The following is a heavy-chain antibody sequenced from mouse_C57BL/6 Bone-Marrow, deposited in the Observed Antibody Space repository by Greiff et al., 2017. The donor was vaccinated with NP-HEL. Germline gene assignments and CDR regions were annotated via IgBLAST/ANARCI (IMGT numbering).Heavy chain of an antibody. CDR2: IDPNSGGT. V-gene: IGHV1-72*01. J-gene: IGHJ4*01. D-gene: IGHD2-4*01. CDR3: AISNYDYVVGDYAMDY. CDR1: GYTFTSYW. Sequence: QVQLQQPGAELVKPGASVKLSCKASGYTFTSYWMHWVKQRPGRGLEWIGRIDPNSGGTKYNEKFKSKATLTVDKPSSTAYMQLSSLTSEDSAVYYCAISNYDYVVGDYAMDYWGQGTSVTVSS.